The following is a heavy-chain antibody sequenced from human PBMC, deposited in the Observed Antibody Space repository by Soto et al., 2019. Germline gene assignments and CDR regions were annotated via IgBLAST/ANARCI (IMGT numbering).Heavy chain of an antibody. J-gene: IGHJ3*01. Sequence: QVQLVQSGAEVKKPGASVKVSCKTSGYTFTGYGINWVRQAPGHGLEWTGWISVFNGNTKYGQNIQDRVIMTTDTSTSTAYMELRSLRSDDPAVYFCGRDGSGGIIDSWGQGTMLIVSS. D-gene: IGHD2-15*01. CDR1: GYTFTGYG. V-gene: IGHV1-18*01. CDR3: GRDGSGGIIDS. CDR2: ISVFNGNT.